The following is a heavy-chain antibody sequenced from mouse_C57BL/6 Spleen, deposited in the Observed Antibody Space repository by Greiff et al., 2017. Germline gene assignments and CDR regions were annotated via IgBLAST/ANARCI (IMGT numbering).Heavy chain of an antibody. CDR3: ARDTTPYYAMDY. D-gene: IGHD1-1*01. V-gene: IGHV5-15*04. CDR2: ISNLAYSI. CDR1: GFTFSDYG. J-gene: IGHJ4*01. Sequence: EVKLVESGGGLVQPGGSLKLSCAASGFTFSDYGMAWVRQAPRKWPEWVAFISNLAYSIYYADTVTGRFTISRENAKNTLYLEMSSLRSEDTAMYYCARDTTPYYAMDYWGQGTSVTVSS.